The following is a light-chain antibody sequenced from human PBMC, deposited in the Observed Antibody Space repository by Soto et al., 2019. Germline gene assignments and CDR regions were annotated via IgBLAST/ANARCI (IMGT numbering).Light chain of an antibody. V-gene: IGLV1-44*01. CDR1: SSNIGSNT. CDR3: AAWDDSLNAYV. CDR2: SNN. J-gene: IGLJ1*01. Sequence: QSVRTQPPSASGTPGQRVTISCSGSSSNIGSNTVNWYQQLPGTAPNLLIYSNNQRPSGVPDRFSGSKSGTSASLAISGLQSEDEADYYCAAWDDSLNAYVFGTGTKVTVL.